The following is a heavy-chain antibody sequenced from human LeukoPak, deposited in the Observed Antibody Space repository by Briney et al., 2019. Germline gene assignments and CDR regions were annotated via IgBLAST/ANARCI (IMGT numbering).Heavy chain of an antibody. J-gene: IGHJ5*02. Sequence: GESLQISYKGSGSSFTSYWIGWVRQLPGKGLEWMGIIYPGDSDTRYSPSFQGQVTISADKSISTAYLQWSSLKASDTAMYYCAREGESDGDYGNWFDPWGQGTLVTVSS. V-gene: IGHV5-51*01. CDR2: IYPGDSDT. D-gene: IGHD4-17*01. CDR1: GSSFTSYW. CDR3: AREGESDGDYGNWFDP.